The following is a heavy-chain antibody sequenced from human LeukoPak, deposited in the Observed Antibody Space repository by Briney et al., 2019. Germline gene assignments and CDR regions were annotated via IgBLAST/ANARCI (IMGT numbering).Heavy chain of an antibody. CDR2: ISSSSSYI. J-gene: IGHJ4*02. Sequence: GGSLRLSCAASGFTFSSYSMNWVRQAPGKGLEWVSSISSSSSYIYYADSVKGQFTISRDNAKNSLYLQMNSLRAEDTAVYYCARVTMVRGIDYWGQGTLVTVSS. V-gene: IGHV3-21*01. CDR3: ARVTMVRGIDY. CDR1: GFTFSSYS. D-gene: IGHD3-10*01.